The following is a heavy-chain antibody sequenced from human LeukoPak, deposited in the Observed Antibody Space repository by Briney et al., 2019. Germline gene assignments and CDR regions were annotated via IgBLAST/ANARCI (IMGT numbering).Heavy chain of an antibody. V-gene: IGHV3-21*01. J-gene: IGHJ4*02. Sequence: PGGSLRLSCAASGFTFSSYSMNWVRQAPGKGLEWVSSISSSSSYIYYADSVKGRFTISRDNAKNSLYLQMNSLRAEDTAVYYCARVFSMMYSSGWYYFDYWGQGTLVAVSS. CDR3: ARVFSMMYSSGWYYFDY. CDR1: GFTFSSYS. CDR2: ISSSSSYI. D-gene: IGHD6-19*01.